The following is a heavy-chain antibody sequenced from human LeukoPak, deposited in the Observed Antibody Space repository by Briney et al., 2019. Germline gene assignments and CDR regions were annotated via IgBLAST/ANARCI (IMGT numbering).Heavy chain of an antibody. D-gene: IGHD3-10*01. Sequence: GGSLRLSCAASGFTFSSYWMHWVRQAPGKGLVWVSRINTDGSSTSYADSVKGRFTISRDNAKNTLYLQMNSLRAEDTAVYYCARTVPGYFFDYWSQGTLVTVSS. V-gene: IGHV3-74*01. J-gene: IGHJ4*02. CDR2: INTDGSST. CDR3: ARTVPGYFFDY. CDR1: GFTFSSYW.